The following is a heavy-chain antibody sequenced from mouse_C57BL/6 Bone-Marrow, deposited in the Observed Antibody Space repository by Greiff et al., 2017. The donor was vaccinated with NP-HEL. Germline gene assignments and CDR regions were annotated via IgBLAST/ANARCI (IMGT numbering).Heavy chain of an antibody. CDR2: IYPRSGNT. J-gene: IGHJ3*01. Sequence: QVQQQSGAELARPGASVKLSCKASGYTFTSYGISWVKQRTGQGLEWIGEIYPRSGNTYYNEKFKGKATLTADKSSSTAYMELRSLTSEDSAVYFCARERGTLAWFAYWGQGTLVTVSA. D-gene: IGHD2-14*01. V-gene: IGHV1-81*01. CDR1: GYTFTSYG. CDR3: ARERGTLAWFAY.